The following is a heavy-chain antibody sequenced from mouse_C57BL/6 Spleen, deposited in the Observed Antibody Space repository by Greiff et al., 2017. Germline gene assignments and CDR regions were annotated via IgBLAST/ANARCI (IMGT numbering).Heavy chain of an antibody. CDR1: GFTFSDYG. CDR2: ISSGSSTI. CDR3: ARRSLYDYDYFDY. D-gene: IGHD2-4*01. V-gene: IGHV5-17*01. Sequence: EVQLVESGGGLVKPGGSLKLSCAASGFTFSDYGMHWVRQAPEKGLEWVAYISSGSSTIYYADTVKGRFTISRDNAKNTLFLQMTSLRSEDTAMYYCARRSLYDYDYFDYWGQGTTLTVSS. J-gene: IGHJ2*01.